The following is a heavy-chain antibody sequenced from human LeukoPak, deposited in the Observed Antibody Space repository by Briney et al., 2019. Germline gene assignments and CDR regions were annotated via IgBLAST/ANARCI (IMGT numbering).Heavy chain of an antibody. D-gene: IGHD5-12*01. CDR2: INPNSGGT. CDR3: ARVGPEWWLPSDYYYGMDV. Sequence: ASVKVSCKASGYTFTGYYMHWVRQAPGQGLEWMGWINPNSGGTNYAQKFQGWVTMTRDTSISTAYMELSRLRSDDTAVYYCARVGPEWWLPSDYYYGMDVWGQGTTVTVSS. CDR1: GYTFTGYY. V-gene: IGHV1-2*04. J-gene: IGHJ6*02.